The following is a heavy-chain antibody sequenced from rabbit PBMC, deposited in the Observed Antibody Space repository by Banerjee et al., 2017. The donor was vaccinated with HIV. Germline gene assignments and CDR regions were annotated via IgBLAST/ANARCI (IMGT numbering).Heavy chain of an antibody. J-gene: IGHJ6*01. CDR3: AREIDSGWGADL. CDR1: GITLSSYW. V-gene: IGHV1S48*01. CDR2: MVVTGVST. Sequence: QQQLEESGGGLVKPGGTLTLTCKASGITLSSYWVCWVRQAPGKGLEWNGEMVVTGVSTWYAGRVNGRFTVSRNNVESMLDLQMTSLTAADTATYFCAREIDSGWGADLWGPGTLVTVS. D-gene: IGHD4-1*01.